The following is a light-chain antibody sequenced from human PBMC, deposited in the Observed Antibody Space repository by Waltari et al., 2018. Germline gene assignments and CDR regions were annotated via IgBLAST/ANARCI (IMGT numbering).Light chain of an antibody. V-gene: IGKV3-11*01. CDR1: QSVSSN. CDR2: AAS. Sequence: EIVLAQSPATLSLSPGERATLSCRASQSVSSNLAWYQQKPGQTPRLLIYAASTRATGIPARFSGSGSGPDFTLTISSLEPEDFAVYYCQQRSSWPELTFGPGTKVDIK. CDR3: QQRSSWPELT. J-gene: IGKJ3*01.